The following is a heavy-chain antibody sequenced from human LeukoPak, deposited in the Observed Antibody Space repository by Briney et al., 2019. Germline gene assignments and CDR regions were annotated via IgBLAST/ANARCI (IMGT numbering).Heavy chain of an antibody. V-gene: IGHV1-46*01. D-gene: IGHD4-17*01. Sequence: ASVKVSCKASGYTFTSYYMHWVRQAPGQGLEWMGIINPSGGSTSYAQKFQGRVTMTRDMSTSTVYMELSSLRSEDTAVYYCARDAPGRNYGDYRELDYWGQGTLVTVSS. CDR3: ARDAPGRNYGDYRELDY. J-gene: IGHJ4*02. CDR1: GYTFTSYY. CDR2: INPSGGST.